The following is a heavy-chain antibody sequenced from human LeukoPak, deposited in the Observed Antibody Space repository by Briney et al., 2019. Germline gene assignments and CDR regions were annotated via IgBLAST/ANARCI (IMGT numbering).Heavy chain of an antibody. V-gene: IGHV3-23*01. Sequence: GGSLRLSCTASGFTFGSFAMSWVRQAPGKGLDWVSAISGSGDSTSYADSVRGRFIISRDNSKNTLYLQMDSLRAEDTAVYYCATNRTTGGHRFDYWGQGTLVTVSS. J-gene: IGHJ4*02. CDR2: ISGSGDST. CDR3: ATNRTTGGHRFDY. CDR1: GFTFGSFA. D-gene: IGHD1-1*01.